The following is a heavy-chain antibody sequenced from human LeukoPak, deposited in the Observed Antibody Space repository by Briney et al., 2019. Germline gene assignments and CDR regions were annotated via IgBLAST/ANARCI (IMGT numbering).Heavy chain of an antibody. D-gene: IGHD2-2*01. CDR1: GGSISSYS. J-gene: IGHJ4*02. V-gene: IGHV4-4*07. CDR2: IYTSGST. CDR3: ARLSVGYCSSTSCYSADY. Sequence: SETLSLTCTVSGGSISSYSWSWIRQPAGKGLEWIGRIYTSGSTNYNPSLKSRVTMSLDTSKNQFSLNLTSVTAADTAVYYCARLSVGYCSSTSCYSADYWGQGTLVAVSS.